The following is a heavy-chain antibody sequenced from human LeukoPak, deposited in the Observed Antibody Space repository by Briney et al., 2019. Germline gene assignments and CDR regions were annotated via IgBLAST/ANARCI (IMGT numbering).Heavy chain of an antibody. CDR3: ARDSDYLREYYFYGMDV. D-gene: IGHD4-11*01. CDR1: GGSISSYY. CDR2: IYYSGST. J-gene: IGHJ6*02. V-gene: IGHV4-59*12. Sequence: SETLSLTCTVSGGSISSYYWSWIRQPPEKGLEWIGYIYYSGSTNYNPSLKSRVTISVDTSKNQFSLKLTSVTAADTAVYYCARDSDYLREYYFYGMDVWGQGTTVTVSS.